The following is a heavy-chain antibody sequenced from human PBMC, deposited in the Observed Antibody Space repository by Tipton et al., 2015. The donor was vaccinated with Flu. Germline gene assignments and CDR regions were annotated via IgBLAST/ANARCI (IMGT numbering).Heavy chain of an antibody. D-gene: IGHD6-13*01. V-gene: IGHV1-69*01. CDR2: IIPIFGTA. CDR3: ARGLRYSSSWYSHPSPSRPSYGMDV. Sequence: QLVQSGAEVKKPGSSVKVSCKASGGTFSSYAISWVRQAPGQGLEWMGGIIPIFGTANYAQKFQGRVTITADESTSTAYMELSSLRSEDTAVYYCARGLRYSSSWYSHPSPSRPSYGMDVWGQGTTVTVSS. J-gene: IGHJ6*02. CDR1: GGTFSSYA.